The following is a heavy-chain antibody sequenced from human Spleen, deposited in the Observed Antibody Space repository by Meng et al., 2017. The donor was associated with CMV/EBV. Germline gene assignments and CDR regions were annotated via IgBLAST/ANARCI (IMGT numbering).Heavy chain of an antibody. Sequence: GGSLRLSCAASGFIFSRYSMNWVRQAPGKGLEWVSSISSGSGFIYLADSLKGRFIVSRDNAKNSLYLQMSSLRAEDTAMYFCARAGLGYCSVTSCYNDYWGQGTLVTVSS. J-gene: IGHJ4*02. CDR1: GFIFSRYS. V-gene: IGHV3-21*01. CDR3: ARAGLGYCSVTSCYNDY. D-gene: IGHD2-2*02. CDR2: ISSGSGFI.